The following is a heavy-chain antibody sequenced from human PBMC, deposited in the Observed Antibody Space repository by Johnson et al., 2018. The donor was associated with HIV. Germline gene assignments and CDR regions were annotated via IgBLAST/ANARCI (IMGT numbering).Heavy chain of an antibody. CDR1: GFTVSSNY. CDR3: ARDHSRDEAFDI. J-gene: IGHJ3*02. V-gene: IGHV3-66*01. CDR2: IFSGGST. Sequence: VQLVESGGGLVQPGGSLRLSCAASGFTVSSNYMSWVRQAPGKGLEWVSVIFSGGSTYYADSVKGRFTISRDNSKNTLYLQMNSLRAEDTAVYYCARDHSRDEAFDIWGQGTMVTVSS. D-gene: IGHD5-24*01.